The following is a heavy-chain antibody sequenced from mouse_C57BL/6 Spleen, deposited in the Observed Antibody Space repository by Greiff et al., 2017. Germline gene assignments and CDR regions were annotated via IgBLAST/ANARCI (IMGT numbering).Heavy chain of an antibody. V-gene: IGHV1-64*01. J-gene: IGHJ2*01. CDR3: ARFYGNYPYFDY. Sequence: QVQLQQSGAELVKPGASVKLSCKASGYTFTSYWMHWVKQRPGQGLEWIGMIHPNSGSTNYNEKFKSKATLTVDKSSSTAYMQLSSLTSEDSAVYYCARFYGNYPYFDYWGQGTTLTVSS. CDR2: IHPNSGST. CDR1: GYTFTSYW. D-gene: IGHD2-1*01.